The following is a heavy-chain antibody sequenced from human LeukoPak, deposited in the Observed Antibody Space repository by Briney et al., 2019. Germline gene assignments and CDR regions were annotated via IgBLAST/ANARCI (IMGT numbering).Heavy chain of an antibody. Sequence: SQTLSLSCTVSGGSISSGGNYWSCLRPHPGKGLVWIGYINYSGSTYYNPSLKSRVTISVDTSKNQFSLKLSSVTAADTAVYYCARGRIAVAGNDYWGQGTLVTVSS. J-gene: IGHJ4*02. V-gene: IGHV4-31*03. D-gene: IGHD6-19*01. CDR2: INYSGST. CDR1: GGSISSGGNY. CDR3: ARGRIAVAGNDY.